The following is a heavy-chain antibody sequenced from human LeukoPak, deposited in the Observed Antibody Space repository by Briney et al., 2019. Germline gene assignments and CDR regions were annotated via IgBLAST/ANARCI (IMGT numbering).Heavy chain of an antibody. Sequence: GGSLRLSCAASGFTFSTYEMNWVRQVPGKGLESVAYISRSGSTIHYADSVKGRFAITRDNAKNSLYLQMAGLTAEDTAVYYCARAKTATVGSTNYYYYMDVWGTGITVIVSS. CDR3: ARAKTATVGSTNYYYYMDV. CDR1: GFTFSTYE. CDR2: ISRSGSTI. J-gene: IGHJ6*03. V-gene: IGHV3-48*03. D-gene: IGHD1-26*01.